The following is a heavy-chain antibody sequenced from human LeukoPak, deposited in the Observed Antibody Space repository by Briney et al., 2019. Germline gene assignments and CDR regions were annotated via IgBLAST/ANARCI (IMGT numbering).Heavy chain of an antibody. CDR1: GFSLSSYW. D-gene: IGHD4-17*01. CDR2: INEDEREK. CDR3: ARGGDYGDNSYYYMDV. V-gene: IGHV3-7*01. Sequence: GGSLRLSCAASGFSLSSYWMSWVRQAPGKGLEWVSTINEDEREKYYVASVKGRFTIYRDSAKNPLYLQMNSLRAEDTAVYYCARGGDYGDNSYYYMDVWGKGTTVTVSS. J-gene: IGHJ6*03.